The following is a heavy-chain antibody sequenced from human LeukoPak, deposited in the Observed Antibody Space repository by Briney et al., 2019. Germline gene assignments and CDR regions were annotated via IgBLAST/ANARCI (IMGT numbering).Heavy chain of an antibody. D-gene: IGHD3-22*01. V-gene: IGHV3-53*01. CDR2: FYAGGGT. Sequence: QSGGSLRLSCAASGFSVSSNYMSWVRQAPGRGLEWVSVFYAGGGTFYADSVKGRFTISRDNSKNTLYLQMNSLRAEDTAVYYCARDRGYDSSGYYYPFDYWGQGTLVTVSS. CDR1: GFSVSSNY. J-gene: IGHJ4*02. CDR3: ARDRGYDSSGYYYPFDY.